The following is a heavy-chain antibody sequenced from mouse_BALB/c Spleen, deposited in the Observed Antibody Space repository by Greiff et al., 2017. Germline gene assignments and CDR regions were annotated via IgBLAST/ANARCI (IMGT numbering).Heavy chain of an antibody. Sequence: VQLVESGPGLVAPSQSLSITCTVSGFSLTSYGVHWVRQPPGKGLEWLGVIWAGGSTNYNSALMSRLSISKDNSKSQVFLKMNSLQTDDTAMYYCARGLLRYAMDYWGQGTSVTVSS. J-gene: IGHJ4*01. CDR1: GFSLTSYG. CDR3: ARGLLRYAMDY. CDR2: IWAGGST. V-gene: IGHV2-9*02. D-gene: IGHD1-1*01.